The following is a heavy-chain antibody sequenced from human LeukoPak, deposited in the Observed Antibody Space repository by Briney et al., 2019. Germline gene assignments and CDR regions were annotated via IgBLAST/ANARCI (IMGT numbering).Heavy chain of an antibody. D-gene: IGHD3-22*01. CDR2: INPNSGGT. CDR1: GYTFTGYY. CDR3: ARFRTYYYDSSGYYGMVDY. V-gene: IGHV1-2*02. Sequence: GASVKVSCKASGYTFTGYYMHWVRQAPGQGLEWMGWINPNSGGTNYAQEFQGRVTMTRDTSISTAYMELSRLRSDDTAVYYCARFRTYYYDSSGYYGMVDYWGQGTLVTVSS. J-gene: IGHJ4*02.